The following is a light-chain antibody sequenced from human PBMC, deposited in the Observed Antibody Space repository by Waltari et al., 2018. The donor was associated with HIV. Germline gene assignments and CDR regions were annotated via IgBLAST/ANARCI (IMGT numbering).Light chain of an antibody. Sequence: QSALTQPASVSGSPGQSITISCTGTSSDVASYNLVSWYQHHPGKAPKVMIYAVTKRPSGVCDWFSGSESDNTASLTISGRQAEDEADYYCCSYAGTSTYVFGTGTKVTVL. CDR3: CSYAGTSTYV. CDR2: AVT. CDR1: SSDVASYNL. V-gene: IGLV2-23*02. J-gene: IGLJ1*01.